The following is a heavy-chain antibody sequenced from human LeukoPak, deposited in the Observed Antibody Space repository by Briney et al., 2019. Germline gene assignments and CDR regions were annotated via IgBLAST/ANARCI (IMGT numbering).Heavy chain of an antibody. Sequence: GGSLRLPCAASGFTFSSYAMSWVRQAPGKGLEWVSAISGSGGSTYYADSVKGRFTISRDNSKNTLYLQLNSLRAEDTAVYYCAKERTGYCSGGSCYGVDYWGQGTLVTVSS. CDR2: ISGSGGST. CDR3: AKERTGYCSGGSCYGVDY. CDR1: GFTFSSYA. V-gene: IGHV3-23*01. J-gene: IGHJ4*02. D-gene: IGHD2-15*01.